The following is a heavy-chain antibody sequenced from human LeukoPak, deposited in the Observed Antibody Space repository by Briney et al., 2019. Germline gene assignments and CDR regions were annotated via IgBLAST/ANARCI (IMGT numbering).Heavy chain of an antibody. CDR1: GFSLTSSGVG. CDR2: IYWDDNK. CDR3: AHTKLLSPFDY. Sequence: KESGPTLVKPKQTLTLTCTFSGFSLTSSGVGVGWIRQPPGAALEWLALIYWDDNKRYSPSLRSRLTVTKDTPKNQVVLTMTDMDPVDTATYYCAHTKLLSPFDYWGQGALVTISS. D-gene: IGHD6-6*01. V-gene: IGHV2-5*02. J-gene: IGHJ4*02.